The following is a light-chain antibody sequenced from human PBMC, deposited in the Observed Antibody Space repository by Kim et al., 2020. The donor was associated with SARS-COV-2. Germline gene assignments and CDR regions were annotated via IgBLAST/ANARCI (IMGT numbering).Light chain of an antibody. CDR2: QAS. J-gene: IGKJ4*01. V-gene: IGKV3D-20*01. Sequence: DIVLTQSPATLSLSPGERATLSCGASQSVSSNRLAWYQQKPGLAPRLLIYQASNRATGIPDRFSGSGSGTDFTLVISRLEPEDFAVYFCHQYGGSRPTFGGGTKVDIK. CDR1: QSVSSNR. CDR3: HQYGGSRPT.